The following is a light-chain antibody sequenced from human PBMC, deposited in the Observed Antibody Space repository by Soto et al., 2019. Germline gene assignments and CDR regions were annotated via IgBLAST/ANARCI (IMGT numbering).Light chain of an antibody. J-gene: IGKJ5*01. CDR2: AAS. CDR3: QQTYSTLSIT. Sequence: DIQMTQSPSSLSASVGDRVTITCRASESIARHLNWYQQNPGKAPKLLIYAASSLQNGVPSRFRGGGSGTDFPLTISNLPPEDFATYYCQQTYSTLSITFGQGTRLDIK. CDR1: ESIARH. V-gene: IGKV1-39*01.